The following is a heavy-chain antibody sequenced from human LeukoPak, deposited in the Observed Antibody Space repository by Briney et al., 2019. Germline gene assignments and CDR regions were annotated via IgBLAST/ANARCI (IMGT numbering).Heavy chain of an antibody. D-gene: IGHD6-19*01. Sequence: GGSLRLSCAASGFTFSSYAMSWVRQAPGKGLEWVSAISGSGYSTYYADSVKGRFTISRDNSKNTLFLQMNSLRAEDTGVYYCAKETVAAPPIDYWGQGTLVTVSS. CDR2: ISGSGYST. CDR3: AKETVAAPPIDY. CDR1: GFTFSSYA. J-gene: IGHJ4*02. V-gene: IGHV3-23*01.